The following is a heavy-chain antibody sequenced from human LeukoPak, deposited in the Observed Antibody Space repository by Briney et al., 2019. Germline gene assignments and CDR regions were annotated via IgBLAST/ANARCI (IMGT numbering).Heavy chain of an antibody. D-gene: IGHD3-9*01. CDR2: INHSGST. CDR1: GGSFSGYY. Sequence: LSETLSLTCAVYGGSFSGYYWSWIRQPPGKGLEWIGEINHSGSTNYNPSLKSRVTISVDTSKNQFSLKLSSVTAADTAVYYCASQDYDILTGYSYYFDYWGQGTLVTVSS. V-gene: IGHV4-34*01. CDR3: ASQDYDILTGYSYYFDY. J-gene: IGHJ4*02.